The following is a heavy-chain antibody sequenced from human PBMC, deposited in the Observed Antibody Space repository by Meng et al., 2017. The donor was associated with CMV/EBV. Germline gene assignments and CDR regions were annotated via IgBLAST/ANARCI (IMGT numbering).Heavy chain of an antibody. Sequence: GSLRLSCAVYGGSFSGYYWSWIRQPPGKGLEWIGYIYYSGSTNYNPSLKSRVTISVDTSKNQFSLKLSSVTAADTAVYYCAREGSDSIFGVASHLNWFDPWGQGTLVTVSS. CDR3: AREGSDSIFGVASHLNWFDP. J-gene: IGHJ5*02. CDR1: GGSFSGYY. CDR2: IYYSGST. V-gene: IGHV4-59*01. D-gene: IGHD3-3*01.